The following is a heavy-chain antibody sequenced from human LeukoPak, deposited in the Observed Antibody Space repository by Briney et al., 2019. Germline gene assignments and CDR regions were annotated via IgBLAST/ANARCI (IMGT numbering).Heavy chain of an antibody. CDR2: INHSGST. J-gene: IGHJ4*02. CDR1: GGSFSGYY. CDR3: ARGPRVESYSSGWYANY. V-gene: IGHV4-34*01. Sequence: PSETLSLTCAVYGGSFSGYYWSWIRQPPGKGLEWIGEINHSGSTNYNPSLKSRVTISVDTSKNQFSLKLSSVTAADTAVHYCARGPRVESYSSGWYANYWGQGTLVTVSS. D-gene: IGHD6-19*01.